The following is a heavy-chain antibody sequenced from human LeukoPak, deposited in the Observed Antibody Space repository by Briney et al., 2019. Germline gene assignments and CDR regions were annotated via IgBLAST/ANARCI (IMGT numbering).Heavy chain of an antibody. D-gene: IGHD6-25*01. CDR1: GFTFSLSW. Sequence: GGSLSLSCAPPGFTFSLSWMHWFRKSPGKGLIWVSRINGDGSDTSYADSVKGRFTISRDNDKNILYLQMNSLQTEDAAVYYCARDPAARSLPDNWFDPCGQGTLVTVSS. CDR3: ARDPAARSLPDNWFDP. J-gene: IGHJ5*02. V-gene: IGHV3-74*01. CDR2: INGDGSDT.